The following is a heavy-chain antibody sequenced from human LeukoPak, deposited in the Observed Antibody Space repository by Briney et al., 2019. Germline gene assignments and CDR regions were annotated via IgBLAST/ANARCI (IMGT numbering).Heavy chain of an antibody. Sequence: GASVKVSCKASGYTFTSYYMHWVRQAPGQGLEWMGIINPSGGSTSYAQKFQGRVTMTRDMSTSTVYMELSSLRSEDTAVYYCARLNSGDAFDIWGQGTMVTVSS. CDR1: GYTFTSYY. V-gene: IGHV1-46*01. D-gene: IGHD6-19*01. J-gene: IGHJ3*02. CDR2: INPSGGST. CDR3: ARLNSGDAFDI.